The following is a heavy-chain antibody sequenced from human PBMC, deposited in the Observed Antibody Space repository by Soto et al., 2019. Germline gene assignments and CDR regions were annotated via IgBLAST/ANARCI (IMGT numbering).Heavy chain of an antibody. CDR2: ISDDGSDK. Sequence: QVQLVESGGGVVQPGRSLRLSCAVAGFTLGTYGMHWVRQAPGKGLEWVAVISDDGSDKYYADSVKGRFTISRDNSKNTLFLQMNSLRAEDTAVYYCAKDLGRGTQLYPAFDYWGQGTLVTVSS. CDR3: AKDLGRGTQLYPAFDY. J-gene: IGHJ4*02. V-gene: IGHV3-30*18. CDR1: GFTLGTYG. D-gene: IGHD5-18*01.